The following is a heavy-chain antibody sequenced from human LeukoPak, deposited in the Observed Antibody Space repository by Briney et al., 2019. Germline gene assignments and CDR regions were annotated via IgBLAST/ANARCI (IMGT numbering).Heavy chain of an antibody. CDR3: ARGDDGSRNYLYYYYGMDV. J-gene: IGHJ6*02. D-gene: IGHD3-10*01. CDR1: GFTFSTFA. CDR2: TSFDGSKT. Sequence: GRSLRLSCAASGFTFSTFAMHWVRQAPGKGPEWVAFTSFDGSKTYYGDSVKGRFTISRDNSKNTIYLQMNSLTIEDTAVYYCARGDDGSRNYLYYYYGMDVWGQGTTVTVSS. V-gene: IGHV3-30-3*01.